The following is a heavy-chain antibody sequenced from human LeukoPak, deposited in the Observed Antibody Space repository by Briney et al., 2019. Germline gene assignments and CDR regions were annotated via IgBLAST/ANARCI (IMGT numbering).Heavy chain of an antibody. CDR3: ARGVADRFDY. CDR1: GFTFSTYN. Sequence: PGGSLRLSCAASGFTFSTYNMNWVRQAPGKGLEWVSSISSSRSSIYYSDSVKGRFTISRDNAENSLYLQMNNLRADDTAVYYCARGVADRFDYWGQGTLVTVSS. CDR2: ISSSRSSI. D-gene: IGHD6-19*01. J-gene: IGHJ4*02. V-gene: IGHV3-21*01.